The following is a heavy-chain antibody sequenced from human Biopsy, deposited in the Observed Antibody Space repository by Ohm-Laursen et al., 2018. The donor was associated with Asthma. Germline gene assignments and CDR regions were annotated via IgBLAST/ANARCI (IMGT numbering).Heavy chain of an antibody. CDR3: ARSIYDFWSGYYGMDV. CDR2: ISYDGSNK. Sequence: SLRLSCAASGFTFSSYGMHWVRQAPGKGLEWVAVISYDGSNKYYADSVKGRFTISRDNSKNTLYLQMNSLRAGDTAVYYCARSIYDFWSGYYGMDVWGQGTTVTVSS. V-gene: IGHV3-30*03. J-gene: IGHJ6*02. CDR1: GFTFSSYG. D-gene: IGHD3-3*01.